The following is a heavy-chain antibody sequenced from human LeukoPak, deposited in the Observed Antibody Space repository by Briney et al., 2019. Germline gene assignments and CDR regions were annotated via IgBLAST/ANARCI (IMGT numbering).Heavy chain of an antibody. V-gene: IGHV3-48*01. CDR1: GFTFSSYS. D-gene: IGHD6-13*01. J-gene: IGHJ6*03. CDR2: ISSSSTI. Sequence: GGSLRLSCAASGFTFSSYSMNWVRQAPGKGLEWVSYISSSSTIYYADSVKGRFTISRDNAKNSLYLQMNSLRAEDTAVYYCATLGTAAAAHYYYYYMDVWGKGTTVTVSS. CDR3: ATLGTAAAAHYYYYYMDV.